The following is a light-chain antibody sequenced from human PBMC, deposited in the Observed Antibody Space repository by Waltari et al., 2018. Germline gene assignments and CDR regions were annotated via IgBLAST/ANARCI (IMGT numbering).Light chain of an antibody. J-gene: IGLJ3*02. V-gene: IGLV2-23*02. CDR3: CSYAGRSTWV. CDR1: SSYVENYHL. CDR2: AVS. Sequence: QSALTQPASVSGSPGQSITISCTGTSSYVENYHLVPCYQQHPDKAPKLMIFAVSQRPSGVSDRLSGSKSGNSASLTISGLQADDEADYYCCSYAGRSTWVFGGGTKLTVL.